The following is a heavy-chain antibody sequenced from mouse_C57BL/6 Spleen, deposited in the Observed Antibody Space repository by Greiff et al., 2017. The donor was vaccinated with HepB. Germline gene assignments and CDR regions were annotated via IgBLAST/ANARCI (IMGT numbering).Heavy chain of an antibody. V-gene: IGHV5-4*03. CDR1: GFTFSSYA. CDR3: ARGLTETYFDY. J-gene: IGHJ2*01. CDR2: ISDGGSYT. Sequence: EVKLVESGGGLVKPGGSLKLSCAASGFTFSSYAMSWVRQTPEKRLEWVATISDGGSYTYYPDNVKGRFTISRDNAKNNLYLQMSHLKSEDTAMYYCARGLTETYFDYWGQGTTLTVSS. D-gene: IGHD4-1*01.